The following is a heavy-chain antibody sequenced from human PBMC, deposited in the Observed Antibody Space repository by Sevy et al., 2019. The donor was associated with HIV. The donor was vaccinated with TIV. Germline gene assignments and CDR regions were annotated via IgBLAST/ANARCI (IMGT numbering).Heavy chain of an antibody. V-gene: IGHV4-59*11. CDR3: ARYVWKNYYPTHSLDV. CDR1: GDSMRGHQ. D-gene: IGHD3-10*01. CDR2: ISDRGTSS. J-gene: IGHJ6*02. Sequence: SETLSLTCTVSGDSMRGHQWSWFRQPPGRGLEWIADISDRGTSSYYTHSFMSRATISVDTSNNRFPLSLNSVTPADSAVYFWARYVWKNYYPTHSLDVWGQGTTVTVSS.